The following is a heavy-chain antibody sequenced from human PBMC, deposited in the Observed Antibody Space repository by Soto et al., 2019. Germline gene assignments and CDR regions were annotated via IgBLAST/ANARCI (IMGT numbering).Heavy chain of an antibody. D-gene: IGHD4-17*01. Sequence: QVQLQQSGPRLVKPSETLSLTCTVSSGPDRSHNWGWIRQPPGRGLEWIGYVYYTGDTAYNPSLRGRVTIXAXPXXNDISLTLNSVTAADTAVYYWVRQGIDYLHGLVDVWGQGTTVSVSS. CDR2: VYYTGDT. CDR3: VRQGIDYLHGLVDV. V-gene: IGHV4-59*08. CDR1: SGPDRSHN. J-gene: IGHJ6*02.